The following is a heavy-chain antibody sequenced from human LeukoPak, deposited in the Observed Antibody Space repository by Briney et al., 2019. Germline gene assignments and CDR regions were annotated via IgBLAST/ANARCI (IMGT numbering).Heavy chain of an antibody. CDR1: GFTFSSYS. CDR2: ISSSSSYI. D-gene: IGHD6-6*01. V-gene: IGHV3-21*04. CDR3: ARVGTSIAALGRFDP. Sequence: GGSLRLSCVASGFTFSSYSVNWVRQAPGKGLEWVSCISSSSSYIYYADSVKGRFTISRDNSKNTLYLQMNSLRAEDTAVYYCARVGTSIAALGRFDPWGQGTLVTVSS. J-gene: IGHJ5*02.